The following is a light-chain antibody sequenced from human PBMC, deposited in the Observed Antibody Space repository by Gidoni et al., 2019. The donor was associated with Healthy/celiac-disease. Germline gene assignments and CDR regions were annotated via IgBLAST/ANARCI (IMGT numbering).Light chain of an antibody. V-gene: IGKV1-39*01. J-gene: IGKJ1*01. CDR3: QQSFSAPWT. Sequence: DIQMTQSPSSLSASVGDRVTITCRASQSISNYLNWYQQKPGKAPKFLIYAASTLQSGVPSRFSGSGSGTDFTLTISSLQPEDFATYYCQQSFSAPWTFXQXTKVEIK. CDR2: AAS. CDR1: QSISNY.